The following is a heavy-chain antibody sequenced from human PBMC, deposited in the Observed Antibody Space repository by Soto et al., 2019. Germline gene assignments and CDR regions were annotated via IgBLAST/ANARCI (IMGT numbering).Heavy chain of an antibody. Sequence: GESLKISCAASGFTFSTYSMNWVRQAPGKGLEWVSYISSSSSTIYYADSVKGRFTISRDNAKNSLYLQMNSLRDEDTGVYYCARGGVIGTPYYYYNMDVWGQGTTVTVSS. CDR3: ARGGVIGTPYYYYNMDV. CDR2: ISSSSSTI. D-gene: IGHD1-20*01. CDR1: GFTFSTYS. J-gene: IGHJ6*02. V-gene: IGHV3-48*02.